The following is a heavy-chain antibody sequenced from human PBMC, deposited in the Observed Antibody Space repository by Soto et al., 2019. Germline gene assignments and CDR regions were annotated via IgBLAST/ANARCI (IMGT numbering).Heavy chain of an antibody. CDR3: AGLGLVGASGADY. CDR1: GGTFSSYA. CDR2: IIPIFGTA. V-gene: IGHV1-69*05. D-gene: IGHD1-26*01. Sequence: QVQLVQSGAEVKKPGSLVKVSCKASGGTFSSYAISWVRQAPGQGLEWMGGIIPIFGTANYAQKFQGRVTNTMDXXTSTADMELRMLSSEDTAVYYCAGLGLVGASGADYWGQGTLVTVSS. J-gene: IGHJ4*02.